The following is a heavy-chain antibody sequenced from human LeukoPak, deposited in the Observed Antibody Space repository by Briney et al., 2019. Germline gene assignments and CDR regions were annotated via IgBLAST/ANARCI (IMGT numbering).Heavy chain of an antibody. J-gene: IGHJ1*01. CDR1: GFTFSSNW. CDR3: VREVGAPGSFQH. D-gene: IGHD1-26*01. CDR2: INGDGRII. V-gene: IGHV3-74*03. Sequence: GGSLRLSCAASGFTFSSNWMHWVRQAPGKGPVWISRINGDGRIIEHAESVKGRFTISRNNADNTLHLQMNSLRAEDTAVYHCVREVGAPGSFQHWGQGAPVTVSS.